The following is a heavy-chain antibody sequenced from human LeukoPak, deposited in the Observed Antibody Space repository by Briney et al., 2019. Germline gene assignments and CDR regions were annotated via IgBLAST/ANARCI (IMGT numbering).Heavy chain of an antibody. CDR3: ARGYCSGGSCYDVFDI. D-gene: IGHD2-15*01. V-gene: IGHV5-51*01. Sequence: GESLKISCKGSGYSSTSYWIGWVRQMPGKGLEWMGIIYLGDSDIRYSPSYQGQVTISADKSISTTYLQWSSLKASDTAMYYCARGYCSGGSCYDVFDIWGQGTMVTVSS. J-gene: IGHJ3*02. CDR2: IYLGDSDI. CDR1: GYSSTSYW.